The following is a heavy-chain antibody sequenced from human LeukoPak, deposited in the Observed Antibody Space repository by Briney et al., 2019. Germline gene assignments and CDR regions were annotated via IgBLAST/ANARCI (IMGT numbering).Heavy chain of an antibody. CDR2: IYHSGST. D-gene: IGHD3-22*01. CDR1: GYSISSGYY. J-gene: IGHJ4*02. Sequence: PSETLSLTCAVSGYSISSGYYWGWIRPPPGKGLEWIGSIYHSGSTYYNPSLKSRVTISVDTSKNQFSLKLSSVTAADTAVYYCAFPGPYTYYYDSSGYYLHWGQGTLVTVS. CDR3: AFPGPYTYYYDSSGYYLH. V-gene: IGHV4-38-2*01.